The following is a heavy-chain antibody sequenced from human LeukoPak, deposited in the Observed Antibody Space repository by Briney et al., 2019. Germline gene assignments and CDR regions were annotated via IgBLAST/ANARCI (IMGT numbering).Heavy chain of an antibody. CDR2: ISGSGGST. V-gene: IGHV3-23*01. J-gene: IGHJ4*02. CDR1: GFTFSSYA. Sequence: GGSLRLSCAASGFTFSSYAMSWVRQAPGKGLEWVSAISGSGGSTYYADSVKGRFTISRDNSKNTLYLRMNSLRAEDTAVYYCAKADYSFGGFDYWGQGTLVTVSS. CDR3: AKADYSFGGFDY. D-gene: IGHD3-10*01.